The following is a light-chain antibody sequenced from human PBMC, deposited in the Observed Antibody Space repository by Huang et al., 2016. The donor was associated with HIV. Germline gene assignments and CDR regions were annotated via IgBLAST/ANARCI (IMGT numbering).Light chain of an antibody. J-gene: IGKJ1*01. CDR2: DAA. Sequence: DIQMTQSPSSLSASLGDKVTITCQASLDINNYLNWYKQKTGKVPKLLISDAADLETGVPPRFSGSRSGTNFTLTVSSLQAEDIGTYYCQQYDTLPLTFGQGTNVEI. V-gene: IGKV1-33*01. CDR1: LDINNY. CDR3: QQYDTLPLT.